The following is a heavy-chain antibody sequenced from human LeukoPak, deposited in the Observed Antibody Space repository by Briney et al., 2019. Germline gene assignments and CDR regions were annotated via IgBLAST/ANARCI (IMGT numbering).Heavy chain of an antibody. J-gene: IGHJ4*02. CDR3: AKDSYYDSSGYYRY. D-gene: IGHD3-22*01. CDR1: GFTFSSYA. CDR2: ISGSGGST. Sequence: GSLRLSCAASGFTFSSYAMSWVRQAPGKGLEWVSAISGSGGSTYYADSVKGRFTISRDNSKNTLYLQMNSLRAEDTAVYYCAKDSYYDSSGYYRYWGQGTLVTVSS. V-gene: IGHV3-23*01.